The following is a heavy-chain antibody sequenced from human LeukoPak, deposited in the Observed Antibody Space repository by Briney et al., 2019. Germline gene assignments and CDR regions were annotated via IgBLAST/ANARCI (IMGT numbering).Heavy chain of an antibody. CDR2: INHSGST. V-gene: IGHV4-34*01. CDR1: GGSFSGYY. D-gene: IGHD5-18*01. CDR3: ARQWGIQLWYKYYFDY. Sequence: SETLSLTCAVYGGSFSGYYWSWIRQPPGKGLAWIGEINHSGSTNYNPSLKSRVTISVDTSKNQFSLKLSSVTAADTAVYYCARQWGIQLWYKYYFDYWGQGTLVTVSS. J-gene: IGHJ4*02.